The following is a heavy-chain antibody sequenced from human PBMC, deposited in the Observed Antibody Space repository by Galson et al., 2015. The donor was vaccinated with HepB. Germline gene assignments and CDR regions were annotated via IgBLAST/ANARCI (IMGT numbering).Heavy chain of an antibody. D-gene: IGHD3-10*01. CDR2: ISFDGRNK. Sequence: SLRLSCAAASGFTFSNYAMHWVRQSPGKGLEWLAVISFDGRNKYYADSVKGRFSISRDNSKNTLYMDMNSLISEDTAIYYCGRAGGSGSYYNWFPKWGLGTLVTVSS. CDR1: GFTFSNYA. V-gene: IGHV3-30*04. J-gene: IGHJ4*02. CDR3: GRAGGSGSYYNWFPK.